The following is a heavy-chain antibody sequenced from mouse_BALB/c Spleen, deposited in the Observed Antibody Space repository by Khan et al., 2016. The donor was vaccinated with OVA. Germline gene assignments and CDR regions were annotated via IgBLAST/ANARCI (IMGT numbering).Heavy chain of an antibody. CDR3: ARAGYSPWFAY. J-gene: IGHJ3*01. V-gene: IGHV14-1*02. CDR1: GFNIKDYS. Sequence: VQLQQSGAELVRPGALVKLSCKASGFNIKDYSIHWVKQRPEQGLEWIGLIDPDNGNTIYDPKFQGKANITADTSSNTAYLHFSSLTSEDTAVYYWARAGYSPWFAYWGQGTLVTVSA. CDR2: IDPDNGNT. D-gene: IGHD2-3*01.